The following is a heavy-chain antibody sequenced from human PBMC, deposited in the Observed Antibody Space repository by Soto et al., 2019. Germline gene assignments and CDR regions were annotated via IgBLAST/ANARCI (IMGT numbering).Heavy chain of an antibody. V-gene: IGHV4-39*01. J-gene: IGHJ3*02. Sequence: TDTLSLTRTVPGGAISSSSYYWGWIRQPPGKGLEWIGSIYYSGSIYYNPSLKSRVTISVDTSKNQFSLKLSSVTAADTAVYYCARRGYYAISAFDIWGQGTMVT. CDR2: IYYSGSI. CDR1: GGAISSSSYY. D-gene: IGHD2-8*01. CDR3: ARRGYYAISAFDI.